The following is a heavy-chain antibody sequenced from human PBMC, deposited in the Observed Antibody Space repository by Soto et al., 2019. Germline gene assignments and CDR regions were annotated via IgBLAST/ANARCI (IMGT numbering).Heavy chain of an antibody. D-gene: IGHD6-19*01. CDR2: IYPVDSDS. J-gene: IGHJ4*02. Sequence: GESLKISCKGSGYSFSNSWIAWVRQMPGKGLEWMGIIYPVDSDSRYSPSFQGQVSISADKSINTAYLQWSSPKASDTAMYYCARHDAYSSSDFWGQGTLVTVSS. CDR3: ARHDAYSSSDF. CDR1: GYSFSNSW. V-gene: IGHV5-51*01.